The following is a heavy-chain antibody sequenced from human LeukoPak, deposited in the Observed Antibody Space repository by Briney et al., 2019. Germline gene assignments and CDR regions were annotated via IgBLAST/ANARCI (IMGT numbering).Heavy chain of an antibody. CDR1: GGSISSYY. Sequence: SETPSLTCTVSGGSISSYYWSWIRQPPGKGLEWIGYIYYSGSTNYNPSLKSRVTISVDTSKNQFSLKLSSVTAADTAVYYCARNALAAAGTDSYYYYGMDVWGQGTTVTVSS. CDR3: ARNALAAAGTDSYYYYGMDV. V-gene: IGHV4-59*08. D-gene: IGHD6-13*01. CDR2: IYYSGST. J-gene: IGHJ6*02.